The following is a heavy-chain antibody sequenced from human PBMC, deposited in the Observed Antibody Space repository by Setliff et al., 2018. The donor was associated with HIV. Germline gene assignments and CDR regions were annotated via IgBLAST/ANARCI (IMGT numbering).Heavy chain of an antibody. CDR2: IYYRGNS. V-gene: IGHV4-59*12. Sequence: SETLSLTCTISGVSIRSYYWSWIRQSPGEGLEWIGYIYYRGNSNYNPSLKSRVTMSVDTSKKQFSLRLTSVAAADTAIYYCARLDSDNPSSSYWFFDLWGRGTLVTVSS. CDR3: ARLDSDNPSSSYWFFDL. D-gene: IGHD5-18*01. CDR1: GVSIRSYY. J-gene: IGHJ2*01.